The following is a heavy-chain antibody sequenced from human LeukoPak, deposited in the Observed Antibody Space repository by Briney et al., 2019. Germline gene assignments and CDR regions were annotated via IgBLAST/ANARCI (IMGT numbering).Heavy chain of an antibody. CDR3: AKADEMNMDY. D-gene: IGHD2/OR15-2a*01. Sequence: GSLRLSCAASGFSFSTYAMSWVRQAPGKGLEWVASIKEDGSETYYVDSVKGRFTISRDNAKNSLYLQMNSLRAEDTAVYYCAKADEMNMDYWGQGTLVTVSS. V-gene: IGHV3-7*02. J-gene: IGHJ4*02. CDR1: GFSFSTYA. CDR2: IKEDGSET.